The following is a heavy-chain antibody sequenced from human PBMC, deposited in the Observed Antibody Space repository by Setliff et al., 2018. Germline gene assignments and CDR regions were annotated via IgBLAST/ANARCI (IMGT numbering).Heavy chain of an antibody. CDR1: GGSINSGDYF. V-gene: IGHV4-31*03. CDR3: ARAPGRNIRGDY. Sequence: SETLSLTCTVSGGSINSGDYFWSWFRQLPGKGLEWIGYIYYTGSTHYNPSLKSRLTMSVDTSKNQFSLNLKSVTAADTAVYYCARAPGRNIRGDYWGQGALVTVSS. CDR2: IYYTGST. J-gene: IGHJ4*02. D-gene: IGHD3-10*01.